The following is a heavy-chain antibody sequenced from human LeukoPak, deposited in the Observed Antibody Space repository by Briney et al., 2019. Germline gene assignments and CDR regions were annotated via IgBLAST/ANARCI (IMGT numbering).Heavy chain of an antibody. CDR2: IYTSGST. CDR3: ARMRSYGTNYFDY. V-gene: IGHV4-4*09. J-gene: IGHJ4*02. Sequence: PSETLSLTCTVSGGSISSYYWSWIRQPPGKGLEWIGYIYTSGSTNYNPSLKSQVTISVNTSKNQFSLKLSSVTAADTAVYYCARMRSYGTNYFDYWGQGTLVTVSS. CDR1: GGSISSYY. D-gene: IGHD5-18*01.